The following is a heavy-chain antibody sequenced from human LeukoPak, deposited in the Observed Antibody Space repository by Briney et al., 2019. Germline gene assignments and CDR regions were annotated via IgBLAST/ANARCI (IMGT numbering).Heavy chain of an antibody. CDR3: ASPLDYDSSGYYY. J-gene: IGHJ4*02. CDR1: GFTFSSYG. Sequence: GRSLRLSCAASGFTFSSYGMHWVRQAPGKGLEWVAVIWYDVSNKYYADSVKGRFPISRDNSNNTLYLQMNSLRAEDTAVYYCASPLDYDSSGYYYWGQGTLVTVSS. V-gene: IGHV3-33*01. CDR2: IWYDVSNK. D-gene: IGHD3-22*01.